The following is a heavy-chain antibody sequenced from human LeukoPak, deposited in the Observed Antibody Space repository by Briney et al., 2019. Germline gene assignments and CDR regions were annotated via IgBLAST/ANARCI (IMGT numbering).Heavy chain of an antibody. CDR2: IYYSGTT. J-gene: IGHJ4*02. CDR3: ARMVYDSSGYYPMNFDY. V-gene: IGHV4-59*08. Sequence: PSETLSLTCTVSGGSISSYYWSWIRQPPGKGLEWIGYIYYSGTTNYNPSLKSRVTISVDTSKNQFSLKLSSVTAADTAVYYCARMVYDSSGYYPMNFDYWGQGTLVTVSS. CDR1: GGSISSYY. D-gene: IGHD3-22*01.